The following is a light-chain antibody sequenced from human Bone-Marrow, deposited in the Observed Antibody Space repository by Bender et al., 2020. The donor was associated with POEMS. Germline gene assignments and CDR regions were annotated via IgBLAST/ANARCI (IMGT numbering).Light chain of an antibody. CDR1: NIGIKS. Sequence: SYVLTQPPSVSLGPGQTARITCGGNNIGIKSVHWYQHKPGQAPVLLVYDNTERPSGVPDRFSGSKSGTSVSLAITGLQAEDEADYYCQSFDTSLSGWVFGAGTKLTV. CDR3: QSFDTSLSGWV. V-gene: IGLV3-21*02. CDR2: DNT. J-gene: IGLJ3*02.